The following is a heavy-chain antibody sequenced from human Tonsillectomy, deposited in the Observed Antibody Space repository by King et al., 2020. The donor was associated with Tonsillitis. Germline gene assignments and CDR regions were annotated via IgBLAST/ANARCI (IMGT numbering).Heavy chain of an antibody. J-gene: IGHJ4*02. CDR3: AKDGGDCYNLWSGYYFDY. V-gene: IGHV3-23*04. CDR2: ISGSGGST. Sequence: VQLVESGGGLVQPGGSLRLSCAASGFTFSSYAMSWVRQAPGKGLEWVSAISGSGGSTYYADSVKGRFTISRDNSKNTLYLQMNSLRAEDTAVYYCAKDGGDCYNLWSGYYFDYWGQGTLVTVSS. CDR1: GFTFSSYA. D-gene: IGHD5-24*01.